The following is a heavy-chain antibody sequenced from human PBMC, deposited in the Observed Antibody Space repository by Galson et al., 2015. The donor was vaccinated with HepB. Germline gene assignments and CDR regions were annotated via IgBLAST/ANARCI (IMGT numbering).Heavy chain of an antibody. D-gene: IGHD2-2*01. V-gene: IGHV4-39*01. J-gene: IGHJ4*02. CDR2: IYYSGST. CDR1: AGSISSNTYY. Sequence: LSLTCTVSAGSISSNTYYWGWIRQPPGKGLQWIGTIYYSGSTYYNPSLKSRVTISVDPSQNQFSLNLYSVTAADTAVYYCARHIPRPTLYCSRTTCDSRTPYHFDYWGQGTQVTVSS. CDR3: ARHIPRPTLYCSRTTCDSRTPYHFDY.